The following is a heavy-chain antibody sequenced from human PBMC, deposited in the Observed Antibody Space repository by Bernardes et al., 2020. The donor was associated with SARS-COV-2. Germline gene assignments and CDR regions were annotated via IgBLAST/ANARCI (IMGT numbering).Heavy chain of an antibody. Sequence: SETLSLTCAVYGGSFSGYYWSWIRQPPGKGLEWIGEINHSGSTNYNPSLKSRVTISVDTSKNQFSLKLSSVTAADTAVYYCARLGVWSDGMDVWGQGTTVTVSS. CDR3: ARLGVWSDGMDV. CDR1: GGSFSGYY. V-gene: IGHV4-34*01. J-gene: IGHJ6*02. CDR2: INHSGST. D-gene: IGHD2-21*01.